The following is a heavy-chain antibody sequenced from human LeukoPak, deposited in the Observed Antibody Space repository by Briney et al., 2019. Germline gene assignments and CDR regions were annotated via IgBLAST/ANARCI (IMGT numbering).Heavy chain of an antibody. CDR2: ISNSAI. CDR1: GFTFTSYG. CDR3: AINGCYRGVCAFDV. Sequence: PGGSLRLSCATSGFTFTSYGMNWVRQAPGKGLEWVSYISNSAILYADSVKGRFTISRDNARNALYLQMNSLGAEDTAVYYCAINGCYRGVCAFDVWGQGTMVTVSS. D-gene: IGHD2-21*01. J-gene: IGHJ3*01. V-gene: IGHV3-48*01.